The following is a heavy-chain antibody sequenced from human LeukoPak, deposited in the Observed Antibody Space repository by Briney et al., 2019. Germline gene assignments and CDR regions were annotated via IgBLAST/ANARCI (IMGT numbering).Heavy chain of an antibody. CDR1: GFTFSSYG. CDR2: IWYDGSNK. D-gene: IGHD6-19*01. CDR3: ARDTAVAGTKDY. Sequence: GSLILSCAASGFTFSSYGMHWVRQAPGKGLEWVAVIWYDGSNKYYADSVKGRFTISRDNSKNTLYLQMNSLRAEDTAVYYCARDTAVAGTKDYWGQGTLVTVSS. J-gene: IGHJ4*02. V-gene: IGHV3-33*01.